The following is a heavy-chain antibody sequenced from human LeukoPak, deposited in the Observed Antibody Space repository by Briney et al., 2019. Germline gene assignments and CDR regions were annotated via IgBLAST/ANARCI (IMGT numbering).Heavy chain of an antibody. CDR2: IKQDESKK. CDR3: ARDGSSFDY. Sequence: GGSLRLSCAASGSTFSDYWMSWVRQAPGKGLEWVANIKQDESKKYYVDSVKGRFTISRDNAKKSLYLQMNNLRAEDTAVYYCARDGSSFDYWGQGTPVTVSP. CDR1: GSTFSDYW. D-gene: IGHD2-15*01. J-gene: IGHJ4*02. V-gene: IGHV3-7*01.